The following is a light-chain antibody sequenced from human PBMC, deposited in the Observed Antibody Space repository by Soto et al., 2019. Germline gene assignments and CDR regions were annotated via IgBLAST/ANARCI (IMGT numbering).Light chain of an antibody. V-gene: IGKV3-20*01. CDR3: KPYGSSPFS. J-gene: IGKJ3*01. Sequence: DSLSLAGRRRVTITCRASQSVSSSYLAWYQQKPGQAHRLLIYGAYSRATGIPDRFSGCGPGTAFALGMRRLQPDDFAVYYCKPYGSSPFSFGPGTKVDIK. CDR2: GAY. CDR1: QSVSSSY.